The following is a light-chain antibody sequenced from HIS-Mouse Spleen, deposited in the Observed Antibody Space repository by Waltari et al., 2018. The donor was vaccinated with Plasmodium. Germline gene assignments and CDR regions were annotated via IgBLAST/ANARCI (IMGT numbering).Light chain of an antibody. CDR3: QSADSSGTYVV. V-gene: IGLV3-25*03. CDR2: QDS. J-gene: IGLJ2*01. CDR1: HLGAKY. Sequence: SYELTQPPSVSVSPGQTASIPCSGDHLGAKYACWYQQKPGQSPVLVIYQDSKRPSGIPERFSGSSSGTTVTLTISGVQAEDEADYYCQSADSSGTYVVFGGGTKLTVL.